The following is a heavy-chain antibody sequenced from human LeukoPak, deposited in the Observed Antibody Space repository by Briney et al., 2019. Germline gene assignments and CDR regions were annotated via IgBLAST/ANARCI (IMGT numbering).Heavy chain of an antibody. J-gene: IGHJ5*02. CDR1: GYSFTSYW. Sequence: GESLKISCKGSGYSFTSYWISWVRQMPGRGLESMGRIDPSDSYTNYSPSFQGHVTISADKSISTAYLQWSSLKASDTAMYYCARREGEGFDPWGQGTLVTVSS. CDR2: IDPSDSYT. V-gene: IGHV5-10-1*01. CDR3: ARREGEGFDP. D-gene: IGHD3-16*01.